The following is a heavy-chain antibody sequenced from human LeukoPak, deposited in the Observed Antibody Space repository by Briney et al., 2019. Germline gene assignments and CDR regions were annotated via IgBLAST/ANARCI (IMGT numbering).Heavy chain of an antibody. J-gene: IGHJ6*02. CDR3: ARVGLGYSSGWLGSSVTYGMDV. V-gene: IGHV1-2*02. Sequence: ASVKVSCKASGYTFTGYYMHWVRQAPGQGLEWMGWINPSSGGTNYAQKFQGRVTITRDTSASTAYMELSSLRSEDTAVYYCARVGLGYSSGWLGSSVTYGMDVWGQGTTVTVSS. D-gene: IGHD6-19*01. CDR2: INPSSGGT. CDR1: GYTFTGYY.